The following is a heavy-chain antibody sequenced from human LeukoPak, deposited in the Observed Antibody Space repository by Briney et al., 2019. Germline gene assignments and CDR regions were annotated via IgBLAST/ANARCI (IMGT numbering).Heavy chain of an antibody. D-gene: IGHD6-19*01. V-gene: IGHV3-21*01. CDR1: GFMFNTYS. CDR2: ISSSSSHI. CDR3: TRGETVAVYYFDY. J-gene: IGHJ4*02. Sequence: GGSLRLSCEASGFMFNTYSMNWVRQAPGKGLEWVSSISSSSSHIYYGDSVKGRFTISRDNAKNSLYLQMNSLRAEDTALYYCTRGETVAVYYFDYWGQGSLATVSS.